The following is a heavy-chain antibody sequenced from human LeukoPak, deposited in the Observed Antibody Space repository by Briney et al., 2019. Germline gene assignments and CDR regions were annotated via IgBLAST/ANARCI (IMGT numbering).Heavy chain of an antibody. CDR3: ARGDFWNGLYYYYMDV. J-gene: IGHJ6*03. V-gene: IGHV3-33*01. Sequence: PGRSLRLSCAASGFTFSSHGMHWVRQAPGKGLEWVAVIWYDGSNEYYADSVRGRFTISRDNSKNTLYLQMNSLRAEDTAVYYCARGDFWNGLYYYYMDVWGKGTTVTVSS. CDR1: GFTFSSHG. CDR2: IWYDGSNE. D-gene: IGHD3/OR15-3a*01.